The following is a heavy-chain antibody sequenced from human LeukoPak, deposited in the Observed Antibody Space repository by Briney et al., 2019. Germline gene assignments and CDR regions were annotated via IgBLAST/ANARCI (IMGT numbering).Heavy chain of an antibody. CDR1: GFTFSSYA. CDR2: ISGSAAVT. CDR3: AKKKTMYSGSYHFDY. D-gene: IGHD1-26*01. J-gene: IGHJ4*02. V-gene: IGHV3-23*01. Sequence: GGSLRLSCAASGFTFSSYAMSWVRQSPGKGLEWVSGISGSAAVTYYADSVKGRFTISRDNSKNTLYLQMNSLRAEDTAVYYCAKKKTMYSGSYHFDYWGQGTLVTVSS.